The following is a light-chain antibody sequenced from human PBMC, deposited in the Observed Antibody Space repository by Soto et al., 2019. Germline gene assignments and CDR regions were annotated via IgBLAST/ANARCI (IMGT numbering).Light chain of an antibody. Sequence: QSVLTQPPSASGSRGQSVTISCTGTSVDINYVSWFQQHPGKAPKLIICEVTKRPSGVPDRFSGSKSGNTASLTGSGLQDDDEADYYCSSYAGRDIWVFGGGTKLTVL. J-gene: IGLJ3*02. V-gene: IGLV2-8*01. CDR2: EVT. CDR3: SSYAGRDIWV. CDR1: SVDINY.